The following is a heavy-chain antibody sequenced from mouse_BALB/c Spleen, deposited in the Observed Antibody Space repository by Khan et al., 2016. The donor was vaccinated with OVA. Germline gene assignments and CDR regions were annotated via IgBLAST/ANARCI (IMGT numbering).Heavy chain of an antibody. CDR3: ARRERYGQHAN. V-gene: IGHV4-2*02. J-gene: IGHJ3*01. Sequence: EVKLLESGGGLVQPGGSLILSCAASGFDFSRYWMSWARQAPGKGQEWIGEINPGSSTINYTPSLKDKFIISRDNAKNTLYLQMRKVRSEDTAIYYCARRERYGQHANWGQGTLVTVSA. D-gene: IGHD2-14*01. CDR2: INPGSSTI. CDR1: GFDFSRYW.